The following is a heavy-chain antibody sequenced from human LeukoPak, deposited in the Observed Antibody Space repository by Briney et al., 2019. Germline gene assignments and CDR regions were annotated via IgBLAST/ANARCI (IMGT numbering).Heavy chain of an antibody. CDR3: ARFGGYCSGGSCYRLFDY. CDR2: IYSGGST. J-gene: IGHJ4*02. Sequence: GGSLRHSCAASGFTVSSNYMSWVRQAPGKGLEWVSVIYSGGSTYYADSVKGRFTISRHNSKNTLYLQMNSLRAEDTAVYYCARFGGYCSGGSCYRLFDYWGQGTLVTVSS. V-gene: IGHV3-53*04. CDR1: GFTVSSNY. D-gene: IGHD2-15*01.